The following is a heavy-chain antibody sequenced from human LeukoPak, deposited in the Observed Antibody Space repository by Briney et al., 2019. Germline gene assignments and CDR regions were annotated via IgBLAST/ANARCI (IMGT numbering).Heavy chain of an antibody. CDR3: ARGPVRARYYFDF. V-gene: IGHV4-39*01. Sequence: SETLSLTCTVSGGSISSSSYYWGWLRQPPGKGLEWIGSIYYSGSTYYNPSLKSRVTISVDTSKNQFSLKLSSVTAADTAVYYCARGPVRARYYFDFWGQGTLVTVSS. CDR1: GGSISSSSYY. CDR2: IYYSGST. D-gene: IGHD1-1*01. J-gene: IGHJ4*02.